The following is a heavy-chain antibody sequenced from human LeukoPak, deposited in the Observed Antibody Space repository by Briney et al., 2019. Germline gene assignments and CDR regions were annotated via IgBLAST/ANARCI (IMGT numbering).Heavy chain of an antibody. J-gene: IGHJ5*02. D-gene: IGHD3-22*01. V-gene: IGHV1-18*01. CDR3: ARANYYDSSAYNWFDP. CDR2: ISAYNGNT. CDR1: GYTFISYG. Sequence: ASVKVSCKASGYTFISYGISWVRQAPGQGLEWMGLISAYNGNTNYAQKLQGRVTMTTDTSTSTAYMELRSLRSDDTAVYYCARANYYDSSAYNWFDPWGQGTLVTVSS.